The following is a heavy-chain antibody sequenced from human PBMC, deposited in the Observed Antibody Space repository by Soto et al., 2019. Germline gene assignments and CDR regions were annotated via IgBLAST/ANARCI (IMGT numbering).Heavy chain of an antibody. J-gene: IGHJ4*02. Sequence: EVQLLESGGGLVQPGGSLRLSCTASGFTFSNYAMSWVRQAPGKGLEWVSTISGSGDSTNYADSVKGQFDISRDNSNNMLYVQMDSLRGEDTAVYYCAKENRRGYCSGGICYGYFDYWGQGTLVTVSS. CDR3: AKENRRGYCSGGICYGYFDY. D-gene: IGHD2-15*01. V-gene: IGHV3-23*01. CDR1: GFTFSNYA. CDR2: ISGSGDST.